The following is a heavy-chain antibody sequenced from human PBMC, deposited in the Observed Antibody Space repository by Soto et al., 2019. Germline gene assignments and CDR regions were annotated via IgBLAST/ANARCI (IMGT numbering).Heavy chain of an antibody. Sequence: PSENLSLTCTVSGGSISSYYWSWIRQPPGKGLEWIGYIYYSGSTNYNPSLKSRVTISVDTSKNQFSLKLSSVTAADTAVYYCARESSGDYYGSGSYYNWFDPWGQGTLVTVSS. CDR2: IYYSGST. J-gene: IGHJ5*02. CDR1: GGSISSYY. CDR3: ARESSGDYYGSGSYYNWFDP. V-gene: IGHV4-59*01. D-gene: IGHD3-10*01.